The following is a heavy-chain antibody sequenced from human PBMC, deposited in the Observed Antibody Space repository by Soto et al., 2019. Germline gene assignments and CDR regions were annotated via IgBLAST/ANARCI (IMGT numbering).Heavy chain of an antibody. V-gene: IGHV1-46*03. D-gene: IGHD5-18*01. J-gene: IGHJ4*02. CDR1: GYTFTSYY. Sequence: ASVKVSCKASGYTFTSYYMHWVRQAPGQGLEWMGIINPSGGSTSYAQKFQGRVTMTRDTSTSTVYMELSSLRSEDTAVYYCARGGYLVHSLYYFDYWGQGTLVTVSS. CDR2: INPSGGST. CDR3: ARGGYLVHSLYYFDY.